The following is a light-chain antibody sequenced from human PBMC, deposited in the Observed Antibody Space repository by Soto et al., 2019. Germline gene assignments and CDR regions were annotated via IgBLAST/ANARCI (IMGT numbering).Light chain of an antibody. CDR2: GTT. CDR3: QEYGSSLPS. V-gene: IGKV3-20*01. CDR1: QTVSGSY. Sequence: EIVLTQSPGTVSLSPGETASLSCRASQTVSGSYLAWYQQKPGQAPRLLIYGTTSRATGVLDRFSGSGSGTAFPPTISGLEPEEFAFYNCQEYGSSLPSFGGGTKVEIK. J-gene: IGKJ4*01.